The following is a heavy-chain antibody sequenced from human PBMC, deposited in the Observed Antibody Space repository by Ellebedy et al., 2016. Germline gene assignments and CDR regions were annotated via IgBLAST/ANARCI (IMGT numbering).Heavy chain of an antibody. V-gene: IGHV3-30*04. Sequence: GGSLRLSCVASGFTFNHYVLHWVRQAPGKGLEWVAVISNDGSNIYYSDSVKGRFTISRDNSKNTLFLQMSSLRGDDTALYYCARGNVHVVATIEDYWGQGTLVTVSS. CDR1: GFTFNHYV. CDR2: ISNDGSNI. CDR3: ARGNVHVVATIEDY. J-gene: IGHJ4*02. D-gene: IGHD5-12*01.